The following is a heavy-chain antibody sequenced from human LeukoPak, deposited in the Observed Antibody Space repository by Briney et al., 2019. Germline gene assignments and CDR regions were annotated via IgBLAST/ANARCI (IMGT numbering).Heavy chain of an antibody. Sequence: GGSLRLSCAASGFTFSSYAMSWVRQAPGKGLEWVSAISGSGGSTYYADSVKGRFTISRDNSKNTLYLQMNSLRAEDTAVYYCAKDQAIFGVVQDQYFDYWGQGILVTVSS. J-gene: IGHJ4*02. D-gene: IGHD3-3*01. V-gene: IGHV3-23*01. CDR1: GFTFSSYA. CDR2: ISGSGGST. CDR3: AKDQAIFGVVQDQYFDY.